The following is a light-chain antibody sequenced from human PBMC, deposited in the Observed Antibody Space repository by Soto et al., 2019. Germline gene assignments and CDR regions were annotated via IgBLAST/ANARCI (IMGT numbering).Light chain of an antibody. CDR1: QGISNL. CDR2: DAC. CDR3: LQHHTYPCT. V-gene: IGKV1-17*01. Sequence: DIQMTQSPSSLSASVGDRVPITCRASQGISNLLGWFQHKQGKAPKRLIYDACSLQGGVPSRFSGSGSGTEVTDTIPGLQPEDFADYYCLQHHTYPCTLGQGTKLEIK. J-gene: IGKJ2*02.